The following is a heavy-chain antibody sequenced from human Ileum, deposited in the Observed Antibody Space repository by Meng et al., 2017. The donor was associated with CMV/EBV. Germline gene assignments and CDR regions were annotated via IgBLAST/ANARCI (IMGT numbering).Heavy chain of an antibody. J-gene: IGHJ4*02. CDR2: INTGNGNT. D-gene: IGHD4-17*01. CDR1: GYTFTSYA. Sequence: SCKASGYTFTSYAVHWVRQAAGQGLEWMGWINTGNGNTKYSQNFQGRVTFTRDTSANTGYMEVTSLRSEDTAVYYCARIESGAHFDSWGQGTLVTVSS. CDR3: ARIESGAHFDS. V-gene: IGHV1-3*04.